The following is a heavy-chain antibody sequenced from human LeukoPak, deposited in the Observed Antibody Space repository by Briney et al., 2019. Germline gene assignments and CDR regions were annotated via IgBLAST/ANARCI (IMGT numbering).Heavy chain of an antibody. CDR1: GFTVSSNS. D-gene: IGHD6-19*01. CDR2: LYNGDGT. J-gene: IGHJ4*02. Sequence: GGFLRLSCAASGFTVSSNSMTLVRQAPGNGLEWGSILYNGDGTNYAASVKGRFTISRDNSRNTLFLQMNSLRAEDTAVYYCARRDSTGWYHHFDYWGQGTLVTVSS. V-gene: IGHV3-53*01. CDR3: ARRDSTGWYHHFDY.